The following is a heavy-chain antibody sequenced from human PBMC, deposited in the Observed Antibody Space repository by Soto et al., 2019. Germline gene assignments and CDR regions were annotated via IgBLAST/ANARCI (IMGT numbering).Heavy chain of an antibody. V-gene: IGHV4-39*01. CDR2: IYYSGST. J-gene: IGHJ4*02. D-gene: IGHD3-9*01. CDR3: ARLDYDILTGYPGDY. CDR1: GGSISSSSYY. Sequence: SETLSLTCTVSGGSISSSSYYWGWIRQPPGKGLEWIGSIYYSGSTYYNPSLKSRVTISVDTSKNQFSLKLSSVTAADTAVYYCARLDYDILTGYPGDYWGQGTLVTVSS.